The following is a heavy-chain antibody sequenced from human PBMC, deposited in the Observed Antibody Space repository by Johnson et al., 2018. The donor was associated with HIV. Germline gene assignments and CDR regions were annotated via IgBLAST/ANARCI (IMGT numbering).Heavy chain of an antibody. V-gene: IGHV3-9*01. CDR1: GFTFDDYA. J-gene: IGHJ3*02. CDR2: ISWNSGSI. D-gene: IGHD3-22*01. CDR3: AKDFHDSSGDHTSAFDI. Sequence: VQLVESGGGLVQPGRSLRLSCAASGFTFDDYAMHWVRQAPGKGLEWVSGISWNSGSIGYADSVKGRFTISRDNAKNSLYLQMNSLRAEDTALYYCAKDFHDSSGDHTSAFDIWGQGTMVTVSS.